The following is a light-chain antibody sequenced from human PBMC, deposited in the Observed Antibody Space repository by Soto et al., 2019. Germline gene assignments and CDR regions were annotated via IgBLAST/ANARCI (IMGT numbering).Light chain of an antibody. CDR3: MQGTHWQIT. Sequence: DVVMTQSPLSLPVTLGQPASISCRSNQSLVHSDGIAYFSWFQQRPGRSPRRLIYKVSNRDSGVPARFSGSGSGTDFALKISRVEAEEVGVYYCMQGTHWQITFGQGTRLEMK. V-gene: IGKV2-30*02. J-gene: IGKJ5*01. CDR2: KVS. CDR1: QSLVHSDGIAY.